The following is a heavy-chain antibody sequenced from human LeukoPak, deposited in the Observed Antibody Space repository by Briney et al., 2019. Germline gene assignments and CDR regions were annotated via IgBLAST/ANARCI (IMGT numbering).Heavy chain of an antibody. V-gene: IGHV3-23*01. CDR3: AGDRNSDWYSPLDY. J-gene: IGHJ4*02. Sequence: SLRLSXVASGFTFTKCAMSWIRQAPGKGLEWVAIITATGDTAYYADSVKGRFTISRDNSRNTVYMQMDSLRAEDTAIYYCAGDRNSDWYSPLDYWGQGSQVTVSP. CDR2: ITATGDTA. D-gene: IGHD6-19*01. CDR1: GFTFTKCA.